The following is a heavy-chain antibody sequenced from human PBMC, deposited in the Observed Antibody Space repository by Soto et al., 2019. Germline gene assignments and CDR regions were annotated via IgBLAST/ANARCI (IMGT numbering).Heavy chain of an antibody. J-gene: IGHJ6*02. CDR2: IYYSGST. CDR3: ARDRRIAARDYYYSGMDV. V-gene: IGHV4-61*01. CDR1: GGSVSSGSYY. D-gene: IGHD6-6*01. Sequence: SETLSLTCTVSGGSVSSGSYYWSWIRQPPGKGLEWIGYIYYSGSTNYNPSLKSRVTISVDTSKNQFSLKLSSVTAADTAVYYCARDRRIAARDYYYSGMDVWGQGTTVTVSS.